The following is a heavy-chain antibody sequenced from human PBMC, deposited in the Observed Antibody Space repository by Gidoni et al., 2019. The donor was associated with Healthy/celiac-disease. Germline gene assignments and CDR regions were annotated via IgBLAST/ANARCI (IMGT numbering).Heavy chain of an antibody. V-gene: IGHV4-34*01. D-gene: IGHD3-10*01. J-gene: IGHJ4*02. CDR2: INHSGST. CDR1: GGSFSGYY. Sequence: QVQLQQWGAGLLKPSETLSLTCAVYGGSFSGYYWSWIRQPPGKGLEWIEEINHSGSTNYNPSLKSRVTISVDTSKNQFSLKLSSVTAADTAVYYCAINMVRGVPFDYWGQGTLVTVSS. CDR3: AINMVRGVPFDY.